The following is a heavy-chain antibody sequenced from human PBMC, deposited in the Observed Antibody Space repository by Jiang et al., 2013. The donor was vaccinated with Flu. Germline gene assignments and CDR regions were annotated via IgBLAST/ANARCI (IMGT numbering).Heavy chain of an antibody. Sequence: SQTLSLTCAISGDSVSSNSAAWNWIRQSPSRGLEWLGRTYYRSKWYNDYAVSVKSRITINPDTSKNQFSLQLNSVTPEDTAVYYCARGPFDLLIAVAANVAPGYFDYWGQGTLVTVSS. J-gene: IGHJ4*02. CDR1: GDSVSSNSAA. CDR2: TYYRSKWYN. V-gene: IGHV6-1*01. D-gene: IGHD6-19*01. CDR3: ARGPFDLLIAVAANVAPGYFDY.